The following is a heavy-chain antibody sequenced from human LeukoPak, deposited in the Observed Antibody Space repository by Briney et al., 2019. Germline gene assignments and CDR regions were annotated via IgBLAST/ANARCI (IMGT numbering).Heavy chain of an antibody. CDR3: ARGARIGGQYSGSYRY. Sequence: PLETLSLTCTVSGGSISSYYWSWIRRPPGKGLEWIGYIYYSGSTNYNPSLKSRVTISVDTSKNQFSLKLSSVTAADTAVYYCARGARIGGQYSGSYRYWGQGTLVTVSS. CDR2: IYYSGST. V-gene: IGHV4-59*01. D-gene: IGHD1-26*01. J-gene: IGHJ4*02. CDR1: GGSISSYY.